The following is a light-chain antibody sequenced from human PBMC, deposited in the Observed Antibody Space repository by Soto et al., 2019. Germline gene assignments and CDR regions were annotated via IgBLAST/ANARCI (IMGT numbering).Light chain of an antibody. Sequence: DIQMTQSPSSLSASVGDRVTITCRATQNIRWYLSWYQKRPGKAPQLLLYGASNLQNGVSPRFTGTGTGTYFTLIISDLELEDSATYYCQQSYTYPITFGGGTKVDIK. J-gene: IGKJ4*01. V-gene: IGKV1-39*01. CDR2: GAS. CDR1: QNIRWY. CDR3: QQSYTYPIT.